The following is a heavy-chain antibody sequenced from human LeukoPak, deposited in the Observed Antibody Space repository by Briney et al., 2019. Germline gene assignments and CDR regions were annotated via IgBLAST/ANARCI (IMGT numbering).Heavy chain of an antibody. CDR2: IIPISGTA. J-gene: IGHJ3*02. Sequence: SVKVSCKASGGTFSSYAISWVRQAPGQGLEWMGGIIPISGTANYAQKFQGRVTITTDESTSTAYMELSSLRSEDTAVYYCARELGYCSSTSCYDGQGAFDIWGQGTMVTVSS. CDR1: GGTFSSYA. V-gene: IGHV1-69*05. D-gene: IGHD2-2*01. CDR3: ARELGYCSSTSCYDGQGAFDI.